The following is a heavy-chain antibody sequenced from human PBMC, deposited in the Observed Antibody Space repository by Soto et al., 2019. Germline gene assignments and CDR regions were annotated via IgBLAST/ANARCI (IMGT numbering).Heavy chain of an antibody. CDR1: GSTFSTYE. J-gene: IGHJ4*02. CDR2: ISSSGSTI. D-gene: IGHD6-13*01. V-gene: IGHV3-48*03. CDR3: ASIAIGDFGY. Sequence: GGSLRLSCAASGSTFSTYETNWVRQAPGKGQEWVSYISSSGSTIYYAGSVKGRFTISRDNAKNSLYLQMNSLRAEDTAVFSCASIAIGDFGYWGQGTLVTVSS.